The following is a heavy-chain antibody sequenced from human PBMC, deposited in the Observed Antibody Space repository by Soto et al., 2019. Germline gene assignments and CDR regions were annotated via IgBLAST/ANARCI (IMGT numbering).Heavy chain of an antibody. D-gene: IGHD6-6*01. Sequence: AGGSLRLSCAASGFTFSSYGMSWFRQAPGKGLEWVANIKQDGSEKYYVDSVKGRFTISRDNAKNSLYLQMNSLRAEDTAVYYCARDGIAALTPYYYYGMDVWGQGTTVTVSS. V-gene: IGHV3-7*01. CDR3: ARDGIAALTPYYYYGMDV. CDR2: IKQDGSEK. J-gene: IGHJ6*02. CDR1: GFTFSSYG.